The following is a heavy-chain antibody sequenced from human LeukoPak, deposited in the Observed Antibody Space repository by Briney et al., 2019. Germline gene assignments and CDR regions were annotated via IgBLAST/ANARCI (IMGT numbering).Heavy chain of an antibody. Sequence: PSETLSLTCAVYGGSFSGYYWSWIRQPPGKGLEWIGEINHSGSINYNPSLKSRVTISVDTSKNQFSLKLSSVTAADTSVYYCASPIAARPRDYWGQGTLVTVSS. CDR1: GGSFSGYY. V-gene: IGHV4-34*01. CDR2: INHSGSI. D-gene: IGHD6-6*01. J-gene: IGHJ4*02. CDR3: ASPIAARPRDY.